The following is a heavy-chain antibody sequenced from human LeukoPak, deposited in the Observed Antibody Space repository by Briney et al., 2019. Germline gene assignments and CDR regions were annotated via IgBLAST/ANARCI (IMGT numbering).Heavy chain of an antibody. D-gene: IGHD1-26*01. CDR1: GGSISSYY. V-gene: IGHV4-59*01. J-gene: IGHJ5*02. CDR2: IYYSGST. Sequence: SETLSLTCTVSGGSISSYYWSWIRQPPGKGLEWIGYIYYSGSTNYNPSLKSRATISVDTSKNQFSLKLSSVTAADTAVYYCARRSGSYWFPWFDPWGQGTLVTVSS. CDR3: ARRSGSYWFPWFDP.